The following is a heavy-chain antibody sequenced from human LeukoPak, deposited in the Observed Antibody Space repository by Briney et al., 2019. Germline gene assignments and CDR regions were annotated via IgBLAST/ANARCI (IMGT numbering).Heavy chain of an antibody. D-gene: IGHD3-22*01. CDR3: ARAYYYDSPDAFDI. V-gene: IGHV7-4-1*02. J-gene: IGHJ3*02. CDR1: GYTFIDYY. CDR2: INTNTGNP. Sequence: RGASVKVSCKTSGYTFIDYYVHWIRQAPGQGLEWMGWINTNTGNPTYAQGFIGRFVFSLETSVSTAYLQISRLKAEDTAVYYCARAYYYDSPDAFDIWGQGTMVTVSS.